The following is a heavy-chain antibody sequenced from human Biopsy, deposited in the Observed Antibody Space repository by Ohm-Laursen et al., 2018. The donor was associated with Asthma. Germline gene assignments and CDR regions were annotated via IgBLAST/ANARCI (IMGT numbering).Heavy chain of an antibody. D-gene: IGHD3-10*01. Sequence: SVKVSCKTSGYTFNSAGITWVRQAPGQGLGWMGWISVYNGNTKVAQKLQDRVTMITDTSTSTAYMELRSLRSDDTAVYFCARAVDYSHYYGIGVWGQGTTVTVS. CDR1: GYTFNSAG. CDR2: ISVYNGNT. CDR3: ARAVDYSHYYGIGV. V-gene: IGHV1-18*01. J-gene: IGHJ6*02.